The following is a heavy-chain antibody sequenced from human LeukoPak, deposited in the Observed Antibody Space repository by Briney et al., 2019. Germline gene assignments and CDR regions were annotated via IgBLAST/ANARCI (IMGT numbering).Heavy chain of an antibody. V-gene: IGHV4-39*01. J-gene: IGHJ4*02. D-gene: IGHD3-22*01. CDR1: GDSISSGGYY. Sequence: PSETLSLTCTVSGDSISSGGYYWGWIRQPPGKGLEWIGTIYYSGSTYYNPSFESRVTISVDTSKNQFSLKLNSVTAADTAVYYCARRGPGGDSSGYYYFDYWGQGTLVTVSS. CDR2: IYYSGST. CDR3: ARRGPGGDSSGYYYFDY.